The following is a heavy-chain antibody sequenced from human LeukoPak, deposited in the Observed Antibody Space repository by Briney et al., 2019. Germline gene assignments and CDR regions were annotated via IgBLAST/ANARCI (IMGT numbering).Heavy chain of an antibody. J-gene: IGHJ4*02. CDR3: ARSPNYDSSGTTLDY. CDR2: IYPGDSDT. V-gene: IGHV5-51*01. Sequence: GESLKISCKGSGYSFTSYWIGWVRPMPGKGLEWMGIIYPGDSDTRYSPSFQGQVTISADKSISTACLQWSSLKASDTAMYYCARSPNYDSSGTTLDYWGQGTLVTVSS. D-gene: IGHD3-22*01. CDR1: GYSFTSYW.